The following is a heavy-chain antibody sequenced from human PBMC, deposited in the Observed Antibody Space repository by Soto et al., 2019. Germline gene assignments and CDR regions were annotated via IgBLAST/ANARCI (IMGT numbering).Heavy chain of an antibody. V-gene: IGHV4-59*01. D-gene: IGHD4-17*01. CDR1: GGSISSYY. CDR3: ARDYGDYFDF. Sequence: QVQLQESGPGLVKPSETLSLTCTVSGGSISSYYWSWIRQPPGKGLEWIGYIYYSGSTNYNPSLKRRVTISVDTSQNQFSLKLSSVTAADTAVYYCARDYGDYFDFWGQGTLVTVSS. CDR2: IYYSGST. J-gene: IGHJ4*02.